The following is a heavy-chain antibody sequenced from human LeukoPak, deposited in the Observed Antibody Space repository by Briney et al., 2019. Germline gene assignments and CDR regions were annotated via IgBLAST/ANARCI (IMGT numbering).Heavy chain of an antibody. D-gene: IGHD2-15*01. J-gene: IGHJ4*02. CDR3: ARETLRNFDY. V-gene: IGHV3-30*04. Sequence: GMSLRLSCAASGFTFSTYAMHWVRHAPGKGLEWVAIVSYDGSNKYYADSVRGRFTISRDNSKNTLYLQMNSLRPEDTSMYYCARETLRNFDYWGRGTLVTVSS. CDR1: GFTFSTYA. CDR2: VSYDGSNK.